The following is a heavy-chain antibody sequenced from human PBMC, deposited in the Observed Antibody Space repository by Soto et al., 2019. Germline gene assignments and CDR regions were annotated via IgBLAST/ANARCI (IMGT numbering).Heavy chain of an antibody. V-gene: IGHV1-69*13. Sequence: EASVKVSCKASGGTFSSYAISWVRQAPGQGLEWMGGIIPIFGTANYAQKFQGRVTITADESTSTAYMELSSLRSEDTAVYYCARGYCSSTSCYVDYYYYGMDVWGQGTTVTVSS. J-gene: IGHJ6*02. CDR2: IIPIFGTA. D-gene: IGHD2-2*01. CDR3: ARGYCSSTSCYVDYYYYGMDV. CDR1: GGTFSSYA.